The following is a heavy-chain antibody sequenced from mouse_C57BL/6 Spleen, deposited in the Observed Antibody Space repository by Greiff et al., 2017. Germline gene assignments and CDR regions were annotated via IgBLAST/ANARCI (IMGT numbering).Heavy chain of an antibody. Sequence: QVLLQQSGPELVKPGASVKISCKASGYAFSSSWMNWVKQRPGKGLEWIGRLYPGDGDTSYNGKFRGKATLTADKSSSTAYMQLSSLTSEDSAVYFSAGAGYDYDGGFDVWGTGTTVTVSS. V-gene: IGHV1-82*01. J-gene: IGHJ1*03. CDR2: LYPGDGDT. CDR3: AGAGYDYDGGFDV. CDR1: GYAFSSSW. D-gene: IGHD2-4*01.